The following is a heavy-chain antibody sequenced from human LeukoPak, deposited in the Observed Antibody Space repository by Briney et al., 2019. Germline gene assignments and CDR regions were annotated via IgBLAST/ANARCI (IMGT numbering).Heavy chain of an antibody. CDR1: GFTFSSYA. CDR3: AKEVIVGVSFDS. D-gene: IGHD1-26*01. Sequence: PGGSLRLSCAASGFTFSSYARSWVRQAPGKGLEWVAAISGSGGSTYYADSVKGRFTISRDNSKNTLYLQMNSLRAEDTAVYYCAKEVIVGVSFDSWGQGTLVTVSS. V-gene: IGHV3-23*01. J-gene: IGHJ4*02. CDR2: ISGSGGST.